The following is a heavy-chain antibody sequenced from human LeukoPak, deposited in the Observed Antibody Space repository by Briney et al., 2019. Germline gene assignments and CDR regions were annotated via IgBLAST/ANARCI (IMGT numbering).Heavy chain of an antibody. D-gene: IGHD1-7*01. Sequence: GSLRLSCAASGFTFSSYSMSWVRQAPGKGLEWVSSISSSSSYIYYADSVKGRFTISRDNAKNSLYLQINSPRAEDTAVYYCARDRGRNWNYLSWVYYYMDVWGIGTTVTVSS. CDR3: ARDRGRNWNYLSWVYYYMDV. CDR2: ISSSSSYI. CDR1: GFTFSSYS. J-gene: IGHJ6*03. V-gene: IGHV3-21*01.